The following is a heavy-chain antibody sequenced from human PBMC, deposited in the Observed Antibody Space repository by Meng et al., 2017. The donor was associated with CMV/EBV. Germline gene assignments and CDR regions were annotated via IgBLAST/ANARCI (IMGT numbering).Heavy chain of an antibody. J-gene: IGHJ5*02. CDR3: ARDRAAPGWFDP. Sequence: GGSLRLSCAASGFTFSSYSMNWVRQAPGKGLEWVSSISSSSSYIYYADSVKGRFTISRDNAKNPLYLQMNSLRAEDTAVYYCARDRAAPGWFDPWGQGTLVTVSS. CDR2: ISSSSSYI. V-gene: IGHV3-21*01. D-gene: IGHD6-13*01. CDR1: GFTFSSYS.